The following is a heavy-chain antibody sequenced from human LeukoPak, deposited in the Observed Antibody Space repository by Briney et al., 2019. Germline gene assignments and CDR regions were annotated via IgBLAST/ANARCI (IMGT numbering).Heavy chain of an antibody. CDR3: ARDRRDGYNPYDAFDI. CDR1: GYTFTSYG. V-gene: IGHV1-18*01. Sequence: ASVKVSCKASGYTFTSYGISWVRQAPGQGLEWMGWISAYNGNTNYAQKLQGRVTMTTDTSTSTAYMELRSLRSDDTAVYYCARDRRDGYNPYDAFDIWGQGTMVTVSS. CDR2: ISAYNGNT. J-gene: IGHJ3*02. D-gene: IGHD5-24*01.